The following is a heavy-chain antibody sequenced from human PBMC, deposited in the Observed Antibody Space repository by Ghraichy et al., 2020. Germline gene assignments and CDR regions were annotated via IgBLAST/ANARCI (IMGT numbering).Heavy chain of an antibody. CDR3: APLFGDYSNGFDY. D-gene: IGHD4-11*01. CDR1: GFTFSTYS. V-gene: IGHV3-21*01. J-gene: IGHJ4*02. Sequence: LSLTCAVSGFTFSTYSMNWVRQAPGKGLEWVSSISSSSYIYYADSVKGRFTISRDNAKNSLYLQMNSLRAEDTAVYYCAPLFGDYSNGFDYWGQGTLVTVSS. CDR2: ISSSSYI.